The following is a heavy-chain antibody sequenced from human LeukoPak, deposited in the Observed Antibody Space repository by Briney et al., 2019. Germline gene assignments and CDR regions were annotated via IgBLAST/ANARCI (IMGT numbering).Heavy chain of an antibody. CDR3: AKDYSDSSGYFRVPHVFDF. Sequence: GGSLGLSCAASGFSFSTYTMHWVRQAPGKGLEWVTFISFDATNQYYADSVRGRFTISRDNSKNTLYLQMNSLRAEDTAVYYCAKDYSDSSGYFRVPHVFDFWGQGTLVTVSS. D-gene: IGHD3-22*01. J-gene: IGHJ4*02. V-gene: IGHV3-30*04. CDR2: ISFDATNQ. CDR1: GFSFSTYT.